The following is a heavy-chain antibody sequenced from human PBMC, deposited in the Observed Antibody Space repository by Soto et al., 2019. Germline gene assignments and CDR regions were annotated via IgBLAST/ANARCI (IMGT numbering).Heavy chain of an antibody. Sequence: PGGSLRLSCSASGFTFSSYWMNWGREGPGQGLEWVANIKQDGSEKSYVDAVKGRFTISRDNAKNSLYLQMNRLRAEDTAVYYCAREINTTAIKYYYYGMDVWGQGTTVTVSS. V-gene: IGHV3-7*01. CDR2: IKQDGSEK. CDR3: AREINTTAIKYYYYGMDV. J-gene: IGHJ6*02. D-gene: IGHD3-22*01. CDR1: GFTFSSYW.